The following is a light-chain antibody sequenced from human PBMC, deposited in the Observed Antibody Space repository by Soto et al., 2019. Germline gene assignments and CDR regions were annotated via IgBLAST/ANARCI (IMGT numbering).Light chain of an antibody. CDR3: SSYTTANTYV. V-gene: IGLV2-14*01. Sequence: QSALTQPASVSGSPGQSITISCTGTSSDVGGYKYVSWYQQHPGKAPKLMIYEVSNRPSGVSHRFSGSKSGNTASLTISGLQAEDEADYYCSSYTTANTYVFGTGTKVTAL. CDR2: EVS. CDR1: SSDVGGYKY. J-gene: IGLJ1*01.